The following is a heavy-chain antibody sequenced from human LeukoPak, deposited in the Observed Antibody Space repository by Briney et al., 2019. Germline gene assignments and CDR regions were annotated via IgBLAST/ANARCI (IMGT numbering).Heavy chain of an antibody. D-gene: IGHD5-18*01. J-gene: IGHJ6*03. CDR3: TRGIRGYYYYYMDV. V-gene: IGHV3-49*03. Sequence: GGSLRLSCTASGFTFGDYAMSWFRQAPGKGLEWVGFIRKKSYGGTTEYAASVKGRFTISRDDSKSIAYLQMNSLKTEDTAVYYCTRGIRGYYYYYMDVWGKGTTVTVSS. CDR2: IRKKSYGGTT. CDR1: GFTFGDYA.